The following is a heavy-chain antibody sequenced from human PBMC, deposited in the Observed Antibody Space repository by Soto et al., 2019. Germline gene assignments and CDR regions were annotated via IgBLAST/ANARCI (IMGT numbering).Heavy chain of an antibody. J-gene: IGHJ4*02. CDR1: GGSFDGYY. CDR2: IHHSGST. V-gene: IGHV4-34*01. Sequence: SETLSLTCALYGGSFDGYYWSWIRQSPGKGLEWVGEIHHSGSTKYNPSLKRRGCLSVDTPTKAVSLKMTSMTAADRGVYYCARGVDSWSGYLFWGQGTPVTVSS. CDR3: ARGVDSWSGYLF. D-gene: IGHD3-3*01.